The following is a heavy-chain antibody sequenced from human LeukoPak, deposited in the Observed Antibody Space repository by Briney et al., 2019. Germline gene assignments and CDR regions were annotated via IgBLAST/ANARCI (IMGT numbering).Heavy chain of an antibody. V-gene: IGHV4-61*02. CDR2: IYTSGST. J-gene: IGHJ6*03. D-gene: IGHD5-12*01. CDR3: ARAPRGWLRFPPYYYYMDV. Sequence: PSETLSLTCTVSGGSISSGSYYWSWIRQPAGKGLEWIGRIYTSGSTNYNPSLKSRVTISVDTSKNQFSLKLSSVTAADTAVYYCARAPRGWLRFPPYYYYMDVWGKGTTVTVSS. CDR1: GGSISSGSYY.